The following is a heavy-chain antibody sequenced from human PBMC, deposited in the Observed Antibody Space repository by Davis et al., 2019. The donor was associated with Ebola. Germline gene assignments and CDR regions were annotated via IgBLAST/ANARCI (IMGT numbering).Heavy chain of an antibody. D-gene: IGHD3-22*01. J-gene: IGHJ3*02. CDR1: GGSISSSSYY. CDR2: IYYSGST. CDR3: ARAGDSSGYLGAFDI. V-gene: IGHV4-39*07. Sequence: MPSETLSLTCTVSGGSISSSSYYWGWIRQPPGKGLEWIGSIYYSGSTYYNPSLKSRVTISVDRSKNQFSLKLSSVTAADTAVYYCARAGDSSGYLGAFDIWGQGTMVTVSS.